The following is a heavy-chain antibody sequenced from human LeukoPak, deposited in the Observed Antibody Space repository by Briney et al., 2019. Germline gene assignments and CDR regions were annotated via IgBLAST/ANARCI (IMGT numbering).Heavy chain of an antibody. CDR1: GGSISSYY. V-gene: IGHV4-34*01. CDR2: LNHSGST. Sequence: SETLSLTCTVYGGSISSYYWSWIRQPPGKGPEWLGDLNHSGSTNYNPSLKSRVIISVDTSKNQFSLKLTSVTAADTAVYYCARGLGYGGNSDWFDPWGQGTLVTVSS. CDR3: ARGLGYGGNSDWFDP. D-gene: IGHD4-23*01. J-gene: IGHJ5*02.